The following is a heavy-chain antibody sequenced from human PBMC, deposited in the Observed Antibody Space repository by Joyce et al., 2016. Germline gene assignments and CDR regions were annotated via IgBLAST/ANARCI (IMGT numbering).Heavy chain of an antibody. CDR3: ARDGRLLRSSDLSTGFDP. Sequence: QVQLVQSGAEVKKPGSSLKLSCKASGGVFESLAISWLRQAPGQGLQWMGEIVPVLETTNYAQEFKDRVTITAEESTTTVYMELSSLTSEDTALYFCARDGRLLRSSDLSTGFDPWGQGTLVTVSS. CDR2: IVPVLETT. D-gene: IGHD3-9*01. J-gene: IGHJ5*02. CDR1: GGVFESLA. V-gene: IGHV1-69*01.